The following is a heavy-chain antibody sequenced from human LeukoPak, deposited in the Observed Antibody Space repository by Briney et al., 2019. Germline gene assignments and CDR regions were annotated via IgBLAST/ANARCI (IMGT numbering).Heavy chain of an antibody. J-gene: IGHJ5*02. CDR3: AKHCSGYCNTASEKRFDP. V-gene: IGHV3-23*01. CDR1: GFTFSSYS. CDR2: IGSNSVPT. D-gene: IGHD2-2*03. Sequence: GGSLRLSCAASGFTFSSYSMNWVRQAPGKGLEWVAGIGSNSVPTVYADSVKGRFTISRDNSKSMLYLQMDSLRVEDTAVYYCAKHCSGYCNTASEKRFDPWGQGTLVTVSS.